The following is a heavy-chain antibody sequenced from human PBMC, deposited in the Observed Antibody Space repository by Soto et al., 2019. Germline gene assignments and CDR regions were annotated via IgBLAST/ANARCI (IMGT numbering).Heavy chain of an antibody. CDR2: IIPIFGTA. V-gene: IGHV1-69*12. Sequence: QVQLVQSGAEVKQPGSSVKVSCKASGGTFSSYAISWVRQAPGQGLEWMGGIIPIFGTANYAQKFQGRVTITADESTSTAYMELSSLRSEDTAVYYCARGYCSGGSCYVRDYYGMDVWGQGTTVTVSS. CDR1: GGTFSSYA. D-gene: IGHD2-15*01. J-gene: IGHJ6*02. CDR3: ARGYCSGGSCYVRDYYGMDV.